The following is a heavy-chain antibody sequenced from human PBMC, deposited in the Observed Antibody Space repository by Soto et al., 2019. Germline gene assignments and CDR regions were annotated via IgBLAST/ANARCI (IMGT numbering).Heavy chain of an antibody. CDR2: IIAFSDIV. CDR3: ARSLYSSSWYHSGNCYYYYGMDV. J-gene: IGHJ6*02. D-gene: IGHD6-13*01. Sequence: QVQLVQSGAEVKKPGSSVKVSCKASGGTFGIYAITWVRQAPGQGLEWMGGIIAFSDIVNYTQKLQGRVTITADESTRTAYLDLSSLRSDDTAVYYCARSLYSSSWYHSGNCYYYYGMDVWGQGTTVTVSS. CDR1: GGTFGIYA. V-gene: IGHV1-69*12.